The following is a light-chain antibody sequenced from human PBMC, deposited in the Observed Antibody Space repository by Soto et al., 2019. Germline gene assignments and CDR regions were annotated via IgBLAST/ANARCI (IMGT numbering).Light chain of an antibody. V-gene: IGLV2-8*01. CDR3: AAWDDSLSGPYV. Sequence: QSVLTQHPSASGSPGQSVAISCTGTSSDVGGYNYVSWYQQHPGKAPKLMIYEVNKRPSGVPDRFSGSKSGTSASLAISGLRSEDEADYYCAAWDDSLSGPYVFGTGTKVTVL. CDR1: SSDVGGYNY. J-gene: IGLJ1*01. CDR2: EVN.